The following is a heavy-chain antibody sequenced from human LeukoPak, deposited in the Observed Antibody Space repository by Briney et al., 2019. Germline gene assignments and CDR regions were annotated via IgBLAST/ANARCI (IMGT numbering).Heavy chain of an antibody. D-gene: IGHD4-23*01. V-gene: IGHV3-30*18. J-gene: IGHJ4*02. CDR3: AKDRGDYGGNSFDY. CDR2: ISSDGSNK. Sequence: PGGSLRLSCAASGFTFSSYGMHWVRLAPGKGLEWVAVISSDGSNKYYADSVKGRLTISRDNSKNTLYLQMNSLRAEDTAVYYCAKDRGDYGGNSFDYWGQGTLVTVSS. CDR1: GFTFSSYG.